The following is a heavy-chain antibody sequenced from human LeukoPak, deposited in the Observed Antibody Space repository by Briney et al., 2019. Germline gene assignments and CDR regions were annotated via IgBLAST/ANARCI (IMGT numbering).Heavy chain of an antibody. CDR1: GGSISSYY. CDR2: IYYSGST. V-gene: IGHV4-59*01. D-gene: IGHD2-15*01. CDR3: ARAPPYGYCSGGSCSPFDY. Sequence: SETLSLTCTVSGGSISSYYWSWIRQPPGKGLEWIGYIYYSGSTNYNPSLKSRVTISVDTSKNQFSLKLSSVTAADTAVYHCARAPPYGYCSGGSCSPFDYWGQGTLVTVSS. J-gene: IGHJ4*02.